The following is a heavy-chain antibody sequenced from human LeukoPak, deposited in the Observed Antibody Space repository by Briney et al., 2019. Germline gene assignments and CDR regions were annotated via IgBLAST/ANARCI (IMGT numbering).Heavy chain of an antibody. Sequence: GGTLRLSCAASGFTFSHYGMNWVRHTPGKGLEWVSGIRSNGITTYYADSVKGPFTTSRDNSKNTVYLPINSMRAEDTAVYYCARWYYYETSGLYYGSFDNWGQGTLVTVSS. J-gene: IGHJ5*02. V-gene: IGHV3-23*01. CDR1: GFTFSHYG. CDR3: ARWYYYETSGLYYGSFDN. D-gene: IGHD3-22*01. CDR2: IRSNGITT.